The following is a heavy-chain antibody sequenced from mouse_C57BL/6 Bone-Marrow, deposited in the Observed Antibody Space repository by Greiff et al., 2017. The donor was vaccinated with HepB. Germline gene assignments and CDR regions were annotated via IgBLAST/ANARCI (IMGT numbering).Heavy chain of an antibody. CDR2: INPNNGGT. CDR1: GYTFTDYN. D-gene: IGHD1-1*01. J-gene: IGHJ1*03. Sequence: VQLKQSGPELVKPGASVKIPCKASGYTFTDYNMDWVKQSHGKSLEWIGDINPNNGGTIYNQKFKGKATLTVDKSSSTAYMELRSLTSEDTAVYFCARGLYYYGSSYWYFDVWGTGTTVTVSS. CDR3: ARGLYYYGSSYWYFDV. V-gene: IGHV1-18*01.